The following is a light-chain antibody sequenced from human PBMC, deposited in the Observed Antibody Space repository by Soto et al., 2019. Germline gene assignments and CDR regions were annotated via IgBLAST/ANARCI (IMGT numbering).Light chain of an antibody. CDR3: LQDSDYPRT. CDR1: QGIRTE. CDR2: AAS. J-gene: IGKJ1*01. V-gene: IGKV1-6*01. Sequence: ATQMTQSPSSLSASVGDRVTIACRASQGIRTELAWYRQKRGEAPKLLIYAASALQSGVPSRFSGSGSGTDFTLTISNLQPEDFATYYCLQDSDYPRTFGQGTKV.